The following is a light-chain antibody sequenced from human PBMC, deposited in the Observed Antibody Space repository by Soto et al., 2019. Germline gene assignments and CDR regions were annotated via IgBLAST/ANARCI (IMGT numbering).Light chain of an antibody. V-gene: IGKV1-27*01. CDR1: QGISNY. CDR2: AAS. J-gene: IGKJ3*01. Sequence: DVQMTQSPSSLSASVGDRVTITCRASQGISNYLAWYQQKPGKVPKLLIYAASTLQSGVPARFSGSGSGTDFPLTISTLQPEDVAPSYYQKYNSAPLTFGPGTKVDIK. CDR3: QKYNSAPLT.